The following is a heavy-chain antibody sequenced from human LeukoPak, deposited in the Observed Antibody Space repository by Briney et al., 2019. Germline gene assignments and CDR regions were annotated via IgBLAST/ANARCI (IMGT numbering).Heavy chain of an antibody. CDR2: ISGYNGNT. D-gene: IGHD6-19*01. J-gene: IGHJ4*02. CDR3: AMWAGIAEAGFEGPFDY. V-gene: IGHV1-18*01. CDR1: GYTFTTHG. Sequence: ASVKVSCKASGYTFTTHGLSWVRQAPGQGPEWMGRISGYNGNTNYAQEFQGRVTMTTDTSTNTAYMELRSLRSDDTAVYYCAMWAGIAEAGFEGPFDYWSQGTLVTVSS.